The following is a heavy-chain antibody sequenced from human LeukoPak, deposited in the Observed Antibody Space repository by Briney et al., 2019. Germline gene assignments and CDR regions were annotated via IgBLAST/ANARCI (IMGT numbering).Heavy chain of an antibody. J-gene: IGHJ5*02. D-gene: IGHD2-21*02. CDR3: ARGRGHIVVVTARYWFDP. CDR2: IYYSGNT. Sequence: SETLSLTCTVSGVSISSSNSYWGWIRQPPGKGLEWIGSIYYSGNTYYNASLKSQVSISIDTSKNQFSLRPTSVTAADTAVYYCARGRGHIVVVTARYWFDPWGQGTLVTVSS. V-gene: IGHV4-39*01. CDR1: GVSISSSNSY.